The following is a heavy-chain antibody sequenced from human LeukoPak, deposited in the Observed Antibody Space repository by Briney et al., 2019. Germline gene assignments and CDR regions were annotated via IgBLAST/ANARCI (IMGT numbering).Heavy chain of an antibody. V-gene: IGHV1-46*01. Sequence: ASVKVSCKASGYTFTSYYMHWVRQAPGQGLEWMGIINPSGGSTSYAQKFQGRVTMTRDTSTSTVYMELSSLRYEDTAVYYCARSKYCGGDCYSGPLDYWGQGTLVTVSS. J-gene: IGHJ4*02. CDR1: GYTFTSYY. CDR2: INPSGGST. D-gene: IGHD2-21*02. CDR3: ARSKYCGGDCYSGPLDY.